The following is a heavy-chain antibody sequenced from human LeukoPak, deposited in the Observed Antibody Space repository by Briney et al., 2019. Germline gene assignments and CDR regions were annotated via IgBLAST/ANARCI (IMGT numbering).Heavy chain of an antibody. CDR1: GGSVSFYY. V-gene: IGHV4-59*02. Sequence: SETLSLTCTVSGGSVSFYYWSWIRQPPGKGLEWIGYIYYSGSTNYNPSLKSRVTISVDTSKNQFSLKVSSVTAADTAVYYCAREAVTSRSGDYWGQGTLVSVSS. CDR3: AREAVTSRSGDY. J-gene: IGHJ4*02. D-gene: IGHD4-17*01. CDR2: IYYSGST.